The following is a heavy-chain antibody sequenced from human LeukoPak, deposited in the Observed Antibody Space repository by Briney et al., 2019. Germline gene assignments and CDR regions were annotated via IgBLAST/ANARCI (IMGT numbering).Heavy chain of an antibody. V-gene: IGHV3-23*01. D-gene: IGHD3-10*01. CDR2: ISGSGGRT. CDR3: AKGGSVQLLWFGELFFNYYMDV. CDR1: EFTFSSYA. Sequence: PGGSLRLSCAASEFTFSSYAMSWVRQAPGKGLEWVSAISGSGGRTYYADSVKGRFTISRDNSKNTLYLQMNSLRAEDTAVYYCAKGGSVQLLWFGELFFNYYMDVWGKGTTVTISS. J-gene: IGHJ6*03.